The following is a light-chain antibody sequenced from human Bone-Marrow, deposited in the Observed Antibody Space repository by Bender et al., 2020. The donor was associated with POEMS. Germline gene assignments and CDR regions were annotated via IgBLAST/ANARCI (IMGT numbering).Light chain of an antibody. V-gene: IGLV2-14*03. CDR1: SSDIGAFNY. Sequence: QSALTQPASVSGSPGQSISISCTGTSSDIGAFNYVSWDLQRPGKAPIVIIYDVSNRPSGMSDRFSGSKSGNTASLSISGLQAADETDYSCSSYTSTYPVVFGGGANLAVL. CDR3: SSYTSTYPVV. CDR2: DVS. J-gene: IGLJ2*01.